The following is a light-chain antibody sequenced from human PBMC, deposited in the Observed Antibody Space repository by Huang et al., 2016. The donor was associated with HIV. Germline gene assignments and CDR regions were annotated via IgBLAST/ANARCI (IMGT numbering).Light chain of an antibody. CDR1: QSLLHTDGKNF. CDR3: MQSLQSAT. J-gene: IGKJ1*01. V-gene: IGKV2D-29*02. CDR2: EVS. Sequence: DIVLTQTPLSLSVTPGHSASISCKSSQSLLHTDGKNFLYWYVKKPGQSPQLRIYEVSIRFSGVPERFIGSGSGTDFTLNISRVETEDVGVYYCMQSLQSATFGQGTNVEI.